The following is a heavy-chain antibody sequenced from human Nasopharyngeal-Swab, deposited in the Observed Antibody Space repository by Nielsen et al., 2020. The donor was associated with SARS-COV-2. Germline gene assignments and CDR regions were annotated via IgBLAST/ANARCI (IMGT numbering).Heavy chain of an antibody. D-gene: IGHD2-2*01. CDR3: ARGRGYCSSTSCPPVAFDI. CDR2: ISSSGSTI. V-gene: IGHV3-11*01. Sequence: GESLKISCAASGFTFSDYYMNWNRQAPGKGLEWVSYISSSGSTIYYADSVKGRFTISRDNAKNSLYLQMNSLRAEDTAVYHCARGRGYCSSTSCPPVAFDIWGQGTKVTVSP. CDR1: GFTFSDYY. J-gene: IGHJ3*02.